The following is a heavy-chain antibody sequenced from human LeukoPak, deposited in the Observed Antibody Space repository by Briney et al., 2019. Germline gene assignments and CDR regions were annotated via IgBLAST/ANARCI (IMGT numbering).Heavy chain of an antibody. CDR2: IRYDGSNK. V-gene: IGHV3-30*02. CDR1: GFTFTIFG. Sequence: GGSLRLSCAASGFTFTIFGLNWVRQAPGKGLEWVAFIRYDGSNKYYADSVKGRFTISRDNSKNTLYLQMNSLRAEDTAVYYCAKDPSGDDFWSGLESHFDYWGQGTLVTVSS. D-gene: IGHD3-3*01. CDR3: AKDPSGDDFWSGLESHFDY. J-gene: IGHJ4*02.